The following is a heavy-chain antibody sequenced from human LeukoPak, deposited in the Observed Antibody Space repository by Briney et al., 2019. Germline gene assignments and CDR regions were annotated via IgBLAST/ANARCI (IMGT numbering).Heavy chain of an antibody. D-gene: IGHD4-17*01. CDR1: GYTLTELS. Sequence: ASVKVSCKVSGYTLTELSMHWVRQAPGKGLEWMGGFDPEDGETIYAQKFQGRVTMTEDTSTDTAYMELSSLRSEDTAVYYGATFDYGDRDFDYWGQGTLVTVSS. V-gene: IGHV1-24*01. J-gene: IGHJ4*02. CDR2: FDPEDGET. CDR3: ATFDYGDRDFDY.